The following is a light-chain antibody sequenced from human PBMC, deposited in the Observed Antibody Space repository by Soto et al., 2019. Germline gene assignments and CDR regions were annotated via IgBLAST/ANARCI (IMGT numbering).Light chain of an antibody. CDR2: LAS. Sequence: DIQMTQSPSTLSASVGDRVTITCRASQSVGNWLAWFQQKPGKAPSLLVYLASNLQTGVPSRFSGVGSGTEFTLTISSLEPEDFATYYCQQRSNWPFTFGPGTKVDIK. V-gene: IGKV1-5*03. CDR3: QQRSNWPFT. CDR1: QSVGNW. J-gene: IGKJ3*01.